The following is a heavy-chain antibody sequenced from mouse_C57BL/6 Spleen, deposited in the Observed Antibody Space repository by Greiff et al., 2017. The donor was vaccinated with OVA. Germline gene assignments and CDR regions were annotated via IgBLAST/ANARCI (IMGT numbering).Heavy chain of an antibody. CDR2: IHPNSGST. CDR3: ARNGDGYYDYFDY. CDR1: GYTFTSYW. D-gene: IGHD2-3*01. V-gene: IGHV1-64*01. Sequence: VQLQQPGAELVKPGASVKLSCKASGYTFTSYWMHWVKQRPGQGLEWIGMIHPNSGSTNYNEKFKSKATLTVDKSSSTAYMQLSSLTSEDSAVYYCARNGDGYYDYFDYWGQGTTLTVSS. J-gene: IGHJ2*01.